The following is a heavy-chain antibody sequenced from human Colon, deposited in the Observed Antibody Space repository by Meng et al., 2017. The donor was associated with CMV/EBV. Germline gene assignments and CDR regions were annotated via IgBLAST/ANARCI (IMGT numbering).Heavy chain of an antibody. J-gene: IGHJ4*02. D-gene: IGHD3-16*01. V-gene: IGHV4-31*02. CDR1: GASGSASGYY. CDR3: ATEPWGTYPRIFDH. CDR2: IYCSGSS. Sequence: SGASGSASGYYWTWIRQLPGKGMEWIGYIYCSGSSFYNPSLKSRVTISSDSSQNQFSLKLISVTAADTAIYYCATEPWGTYPRIFDHWGQGALVTVSS.